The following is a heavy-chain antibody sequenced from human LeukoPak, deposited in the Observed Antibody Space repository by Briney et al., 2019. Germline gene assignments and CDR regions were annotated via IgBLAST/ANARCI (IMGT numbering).Heavy chain of an antibody. CDR1: SGSISSSSYY. Sequence: SETLSLTCTVSSGSISSSSYYWGWIRQPPGKGLEWIGSIYYSGSTYYNPSLKSRVTISVDTSKNQFSLKLSSVTAADTAVYYWARVQWSYSVDYWGQGTLVTVSS. V-gene: IGHV4-39*07. D-gene: IGHD2-21*01. CDR2: IYYSGST. CDR3: ARVQWSYSVDY. J-gene: IGHJ4*02.